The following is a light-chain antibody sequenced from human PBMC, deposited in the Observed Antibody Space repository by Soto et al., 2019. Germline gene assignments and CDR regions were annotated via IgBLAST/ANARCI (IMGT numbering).Light chain of an antibody. Sequence: DMQMTQSPSTLSASVGDRVTITCRASQSISSWLAWYQQKPGKAPKLLIYKASILENGVPSRFSGSGSGTEFTHTISSLQPDDFATYHCQQYNSYSHTIDQGTKLEIK. J-gene: IGKJ2*01. CDR2: KAS. CDR1: QSISSW. CDR3: QQYNSYSHT. V-gene: IGKV1-5*03.